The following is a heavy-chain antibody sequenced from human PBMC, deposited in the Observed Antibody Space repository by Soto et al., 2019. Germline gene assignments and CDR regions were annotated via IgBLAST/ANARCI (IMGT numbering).Heavy chain of an antibody. V-gene: IGHV1-18*01. J-gene: IGHJ4*02. CDR2: ISTYNGNT. CDR1: GYTFTSYG. CDR3: TREMVRGVGSDY. D-gene: IGHD3-10*01. Sequence: GASVKVSCKASGYTFTSYGISWVRQAPGQGLEWMGWISTYNGNTKYAQKLQGRVTMTTDTSTSTAYMELRSLRSDDTAVFYCTREMVRGVGSDYWGQGTLVTVSS.